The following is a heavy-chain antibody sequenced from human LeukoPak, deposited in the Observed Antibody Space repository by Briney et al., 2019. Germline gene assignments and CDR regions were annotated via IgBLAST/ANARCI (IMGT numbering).Heavy chain of an antibody. D-gene: IGHD3-22*01. CDR1: GFTFSSYN. J-gene: IGHJ4*02. CDR3: ARGNIVEHISNY. CDR2: ITSSSSYI. V-gene: IGHV3-21*01. Sequence: GGSLRLSCAASGFTFSSYNMNWVRQAPGKGPEWVSSITSSSSYIYYADSVKGRFTISRDNSKNTLYLQMNSLRADDTAVYYCARGNIVEHISNYWGQGTLVTVSS.